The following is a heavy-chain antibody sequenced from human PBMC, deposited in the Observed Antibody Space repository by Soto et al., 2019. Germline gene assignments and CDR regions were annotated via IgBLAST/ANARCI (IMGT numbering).Heavy chain of an antibody. CDR1: GYSFISSW. Sequence: GESLKISCQASGYSFISSWIGWVRQMPGKGLEWMGIIYPGDSDTRYSPSFQGQVTISADKSTSTAYLQWSSLKASDTATYYCARMMAASGTAFDYWGQGALVIVSS. CDR3: ARMMAASGTAFDY. D-gene: IGHD6-13*01. J-gene: IGHJ4*02. CDR2: IYPGDSDT. V-gene: IGHV5-51*01.